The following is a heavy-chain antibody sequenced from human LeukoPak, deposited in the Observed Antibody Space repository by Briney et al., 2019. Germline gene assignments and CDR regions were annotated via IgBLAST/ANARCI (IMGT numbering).Heavy chain of an antibody. J-gene: IGHJ4*02. CDR1: GFSFSNFW. CDR2: IKHDGTEK. Sequence: GGSLRLSCAASGFSFSNFWMNWVRQAPGKGLEWVANIKHDGTEKFYVDSVRGRLTISRDNAKNSVYLQMNSLRAEDTAVYYCARILNSGGYSYPGSLDFWGQGTLVTVSS. D-gene: IGHD3-22*01. CDR3: ARILNSGGYSYPGSLDF. V-gene: IGHV3-7*01.